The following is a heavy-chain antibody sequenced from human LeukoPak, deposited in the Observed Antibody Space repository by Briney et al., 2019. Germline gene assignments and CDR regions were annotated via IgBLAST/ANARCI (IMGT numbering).Heavy chain of an antibody. D-gene: IGHD3-16*01. V-gene: IGHV3-23*01. J-gene: IGHJ6*03. CDR3: AKEGDYVWGDYYYYMDV. CDR2: IRPDGDRT. CDR1: GFTFSTYA. Sequence: PGGSLRLSCAASGFTFSTYAITWVRQGPGKGLEWVSAIRPDGDRTYYANSVRGRFTISRDNSKDTVYLQINGLRVEDTAVYYCAKEGDYVWGDYYYYMDVWGKGTTDTVSS.